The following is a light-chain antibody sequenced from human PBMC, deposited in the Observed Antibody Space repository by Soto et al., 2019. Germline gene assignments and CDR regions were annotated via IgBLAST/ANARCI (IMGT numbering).Light chain of an antibody. CDR2: EVY. J-gene: IGLJ3*02. CDR3: ISYIPSTTTHWV. V-gene: IGLV2-14*01. CDR1: NTDVGGYDR. Sequence: QSVLTQPASVSGSPGQSITISCLGTNTDVGGYDRVSWYQHHPGKAPKMLIFEVYNRPSGISDRFSGSKSGDTASLTISGLQAEDEADYYCISYIPSTTTHWVFGGGTKVTVL.